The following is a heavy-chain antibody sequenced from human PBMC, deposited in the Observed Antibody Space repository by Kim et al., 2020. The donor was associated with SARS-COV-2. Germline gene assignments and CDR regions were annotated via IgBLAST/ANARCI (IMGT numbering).Heavy chain of an antibody. CDR2: IWYDGSNK. J-gene: IGHJ4*02. Sequence: GGSLRLSCAASGFTFSTYGMHWVRQAPGKGLEWVAVIWYDGSNKYYADSVKGRFTISRDNSKNTVYLQMNSLRAEDTAVYYCARDGGFGEAQVDYWGQGILVTVSS. CDR1: GFTFSTYG. V-gene: IGHV3-33*01. D-gene: IGHD3-10*01. CDR3: ARDGGFGEAQVDY.